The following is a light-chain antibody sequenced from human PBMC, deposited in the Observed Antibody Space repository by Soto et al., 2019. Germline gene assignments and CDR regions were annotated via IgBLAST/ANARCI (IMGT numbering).Light chain of an antibody. V-gene: IGKV1-9*01. Sequence: DIQLTQSPSFLSASVGDRVTITCRASQGIGSYLAWYQQKPGKAPNLLIFAASTLQSGVPSRFRGSGFETEFTLTISSLQPEDFATYYCQQLNSFLSFGGGTKVEIK. CDR2: AAS. CDR3: QQLNSFLS. J-gene: IGKJ4*01. CDR1: QGIGSY.